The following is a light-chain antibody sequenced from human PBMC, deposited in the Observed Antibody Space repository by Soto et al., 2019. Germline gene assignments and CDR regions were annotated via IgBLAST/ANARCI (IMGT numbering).Light chain of an antibody. Sequence: DIQMTQSPSSLSASVGDRVTITCRASQSISTYLNWYQKRPGRAPKLLIYATSGLQTGVPSRFSGSGSGTDFTLTISSLQPEDFATYYCQQSYSIPTFGHGTKLEI. V-gene: IGKV1-39*01. CDR1: QSISTY. CDR2: ATS. CDR3: QQSYSIPT. J-gene: IGKJ2*01.